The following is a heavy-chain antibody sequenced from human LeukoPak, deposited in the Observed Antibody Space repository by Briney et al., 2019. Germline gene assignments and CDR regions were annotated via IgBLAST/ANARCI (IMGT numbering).Heavy chain of an antibody. Sequence: GGSLRLSCAASGFTFSSYWMSTVRQAPGKGLEWVANIKQDGSEKYYVDSVKGRFTISRDNAKNSLYLQMHSLRAEDTAVYSCAKDQYSNYFRGADFWGQGTLVTVSS. CDR1: GFTFSSYW. CDR3: AKDQYSNYFRGADF. V-gene: IGHV3-7*03. CDR2: IKQDGSEK. J-gene: IGHJ4*02. D-gene: IGHD4-11*01.